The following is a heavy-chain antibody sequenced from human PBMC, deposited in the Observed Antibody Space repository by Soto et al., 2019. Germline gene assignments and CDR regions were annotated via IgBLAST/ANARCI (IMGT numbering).Heavy chain of an antibody. CDR2: ISSSSSTI. CDR1: GFTFSSYS. CDR3: ARGAEYYYDSSGYHADAFDI. D-gene: IGHD3-22*01. V-gene: IGHV3-48*02. J-gene: IGHJ3*02. Sequence: GGSLRLSCAASGFTFSSYSMNWVRQAPGKGLEWVSYISSSSSTIYYADSVKGRFTISRDNAKNSLYLQMNSLRDEDTAVYYCARGAEYYYDSSGYHADAFDIWGQGTMVTVSS.